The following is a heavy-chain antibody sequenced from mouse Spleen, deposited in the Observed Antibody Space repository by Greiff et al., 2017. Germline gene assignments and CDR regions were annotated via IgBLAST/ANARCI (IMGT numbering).Heavy chain of an antibody. CDR3: ARDLDWDVGFAY. V-gene: IGHV5-6-3*01. D-gene: IGHD4-1*01. CDR1: GFTFSSYG. J-gene: IGHJ3*01. CDR2: INSNGGST. Sequence: EVQLVESGGGLVQPGGSLKLSCAASGFTFSSYGMSWVRQTPDKRLELVATINSNGGSTYYPDSVKGRFTISRDNAKNTLYLQMSSLKSEDTAMYYCARDLDWDVGFAYWGQGTLVTVSA.